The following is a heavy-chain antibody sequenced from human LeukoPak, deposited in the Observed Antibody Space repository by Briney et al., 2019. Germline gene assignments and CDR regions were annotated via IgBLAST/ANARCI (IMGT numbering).Heavy chain of an antibody. CDR1: GFTFSGSA. Sequence: GGSLRLSCAASGFTFSGSALHWVRQASGKGLEWVGRIRSTANGYATAYAASVKGRFTISRDDSKNTAYLQMDSLKTEDTAVYYCAKDLRFGDYLEDYWGQGTLVTVSS. CDR2: IRSTANGYAT. V-gene: IGHV3-73*01. D-gene: IGHD3-10*01. CDR3: AKDLRFGDYLEDY. J-gene: IGHJ4*02.